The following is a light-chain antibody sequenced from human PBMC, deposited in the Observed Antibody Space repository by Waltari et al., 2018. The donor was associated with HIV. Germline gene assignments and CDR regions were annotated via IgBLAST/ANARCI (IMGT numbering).Light chain of an antibody. Sequence: QSALTQPASVSGSPGQSITISCTGTSSDVGGYNYVSWYQQHPGKAPKLMIYDVSNRPAGVSNRFSGAQAGNTASLTISGLQAEDEADYYCSSYTSSSTYVFVTGTKVTVL. CDR2: DVS. CDR1: SSDVGGYNY. CDR3: SSYTSSSTYV. V-gene: IGLV2-14*03. J-gene: IGLJ1*01.